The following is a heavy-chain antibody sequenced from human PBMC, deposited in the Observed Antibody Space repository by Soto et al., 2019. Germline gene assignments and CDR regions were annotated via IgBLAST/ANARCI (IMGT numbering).Heavy chain of an antibody. Sequence: GGSLRLSCAASGFTFRSYAMSWVRQSPGKGLEWVSAISGSGGSTYYAGSVKGRFTISRDNSTNTLYLQMNSLRAEDTAVYYCAKDHRGSGSFLTAIDYWGQGTLVTVPS. D-gene: IGHD3-10*01. J-gene: IGHJ4*02. V-gene: IGHV3-23*01. CDR3: AKDHRGSGSFLTAIDY. CDR1: GFTFRSYA. CDR2: ISGSGGST.